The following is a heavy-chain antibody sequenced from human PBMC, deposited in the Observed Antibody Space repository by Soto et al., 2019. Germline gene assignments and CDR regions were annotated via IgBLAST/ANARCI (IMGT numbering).Heavy chain of an antibody. J-gene: IGHJ3*02. Sequence: SVKVSCKASGYTFTGYYMHWVRQAPGQGLEWMGRINPIIGIANYAQKFQGRVTITADKSTSTAYMELSSLRSEDTAVYYCARGGRYSSGWYEDAFDIWGQGTMVTVSS. CDR3: ARGGRYSSGWYEDAFDI. CDR1: GYTFTGYY. CDR2: INPIIGIA. V-gene: IGHV1-69*04. D-gene: IGHD6-19*01.